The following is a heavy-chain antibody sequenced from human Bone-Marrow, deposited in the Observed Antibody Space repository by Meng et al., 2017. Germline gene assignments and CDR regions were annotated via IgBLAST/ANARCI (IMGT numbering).Heavy chain of an antibody. CDR3: ARGPFPSWIQLWLRGYFDY. Sequence: GGSLRLSCAASGFTFSDYYMSWIRQAPGKGLEWVSYISSSGSTIYYADSVKGRFTISRDKAKNSLYLQMNSLRAEDTAVYYCARGPFPSWIQLWLRGYFDYWGQGTLVTVSS. CDR1: GFTFSDYY. CDR2: ISSSGSTI. V-gene: IGHV3-11*04. J-gene: IGHJ4*02. D-gene: IGHD5-18*01.